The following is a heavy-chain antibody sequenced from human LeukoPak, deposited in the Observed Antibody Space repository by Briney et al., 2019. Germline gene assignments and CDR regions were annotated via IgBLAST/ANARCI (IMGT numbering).Heavy chain of an antibody. CDR2: IYHSGRT. CDR1: RDSITTRTSY. Sequence: SETLSLTRTVSRDSITTRTSYGGWIRQPPGKGLEWHGSIYHSGRTYYHPSHKSRVTMSVDTSKNQFSLKLASVTAADTAVYCCARTNVAVRLLTDSWGQGTLVIVSS. J-gene: IGHJ4*02. CDR3: ARTNVAVRLLTDS. D-gene: IGHD6-19*01. V-gene: IGHV4-39*07.